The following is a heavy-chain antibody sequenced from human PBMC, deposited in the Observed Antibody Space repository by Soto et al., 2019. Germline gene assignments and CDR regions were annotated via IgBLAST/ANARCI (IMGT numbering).Heavy chain of an antibody. CDR3: ASFGSYCSSTSCYSDY. CDR2: IKQDGSAK. D-gene: IGHD2-2*01. CDR1: GFTFSSYW. Sequence: EVQLVESGGGLVQPGGSLRLSCAASGFTFSSYWMGWVRQAPGKGLEWVANIKQDGSAKYYEDSVKGRFTISRDNAKNSLYLQMNSLRAEDTAGYYCASFGSYCSSTSCYSDYWGQGTLVTVSS. V-gene: IGHV3-7*03. J-gene: IGHJ4*02.